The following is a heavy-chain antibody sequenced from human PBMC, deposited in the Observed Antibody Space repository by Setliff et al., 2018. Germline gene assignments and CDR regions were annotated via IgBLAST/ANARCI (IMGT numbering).Heavy chain of an antibody. CDR1: GGPLSGFS. V-gene: IGHV4-34*01. D-gene: IGHD1-1*01. J-gene: IGHJ4*02. CDR3: ARTGTYRYFDY. CDR2: ITDTGRT. Sequence: SETLSLTCTVYGGPLSGFSWNWIRQSPGGGLEWIGEITDTGRTKYIPSLASRLTISVDTAKNQFSLKLTSVTAADTAVYYCARTGTYRYFDYWGQGTRVTVSS.